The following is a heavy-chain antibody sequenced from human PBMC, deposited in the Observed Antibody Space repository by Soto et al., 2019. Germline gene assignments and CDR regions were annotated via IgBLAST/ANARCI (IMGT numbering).Heavy chain of an antibody. CDR3: ARQDGDGLFYFDY. V-gene: IGHV5-51*01. CDR1: GYTFSIYW. Sequence: GESLKISCKGSGYTFSIYWIAWVRQMPGKGLEWMGVIYPVDSDTRYSPSFQGQVTISVDKSTNTAYLQWSSLQASDTAIYYCARQDGDGLFYFDYWGQGTPVTVSS. D-gene: IGHD4-17*01. CDR2: IYPVDSDT. J-gene: IGHJ4*02.